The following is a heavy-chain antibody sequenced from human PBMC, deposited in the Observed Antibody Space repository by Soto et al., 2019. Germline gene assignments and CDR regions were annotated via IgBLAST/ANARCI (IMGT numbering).Heavy chain of an antibody. CDR3: ARDRVRYCSGGSCFGIYYYYYGMDV. J-gene: IGHJ6*02. CDR2: ISYDGSNK. Sequence: GGSLRLSCAASGFTFSSYAMHWVRQAPGKGLEWVAVISYDGSNKYYADSVKGRFTISRDNSKNTLYLQMNSLRAEDTAVYYCARDRVRYCSGGSCFGIYYYYYGMDVWGQGTTVTVSS. D-gene: IGHD2-15*01. V-gene: IGHV3-30-3*01. CDR1: GFTFSSYA.